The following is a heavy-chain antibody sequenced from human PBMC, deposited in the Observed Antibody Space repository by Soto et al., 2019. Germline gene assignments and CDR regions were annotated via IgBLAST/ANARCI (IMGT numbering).Heavy chain of an antibody. Sequence: GGSLRLSCAASGFTFSSYSMNWVRQAPGKGLEWVSSISSSSSYIYYADSVKGRFTISRDNAKNSLYLQMNSLRAEDTAVYYCMGSRPAAILRPRTSATFGYWGQGTLVTVSS. CDR1: GFTFSSYS. D-gene: IGHD2-2*01. J-gene: IGHJ4*02. V-gene: IGHV3-21*01. CDR2: ISSSSSYI. CDR3: MGSRPAAILRPRTSATFGY.